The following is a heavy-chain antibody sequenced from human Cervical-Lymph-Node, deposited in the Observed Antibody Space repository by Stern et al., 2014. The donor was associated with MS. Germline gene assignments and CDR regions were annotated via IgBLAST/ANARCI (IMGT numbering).Heavy chain of an antibody. D-gene: IGHD2-8*01. CDR3: ARLGGEPKKVYASSSWLDP. Sequence: VQLVESGGGVVQPGTSLRLSCAASGFTFSSYGMHWVRQAPGKGLEWVAGLWYDGSSKYYADSVKGRFTISRENSKNTLYLQMNSLRAEDTAVYYCARLGGEPKKVYASSSWLDPWGQGTLVTVSS. CDR1: GFTFSSYG. V-gene: IGHV3-33*01. CDR2: LWYDGSSK. J-gene: IGHJ5*02.